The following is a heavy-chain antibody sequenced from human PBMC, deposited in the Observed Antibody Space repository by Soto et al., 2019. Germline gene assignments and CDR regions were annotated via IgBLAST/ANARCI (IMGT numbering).Heavy chain of an antibody. CDR1: GASVKTGGYY. CDR3: ARVGGYYYGSGSYAFWFDP. D-gene: IGHD3-10*01. CDR2: IFYVSSA. V-gene: IGHV4-31*03. Sequence: SETLSLTCNVSGASVKTGGYYWTWIRKFPGKGLEWMGYIFYVSSAYYNPSLASRIAMSLDLSKNQFSLKLSSVTAADTAVYYCARVGGYYYGSGSYAFWFDPWGQGTLVTVSS. J-gene: IGHJ5*02.